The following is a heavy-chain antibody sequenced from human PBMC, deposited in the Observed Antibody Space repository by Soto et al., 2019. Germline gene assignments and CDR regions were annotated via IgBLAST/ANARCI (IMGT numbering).Heavy chain of an antibody. CDR2: IPYDGSNQ. D-gene: IGHD3-16*02. J-gene: IGHJ4*02. Sequence: QVQLVESGGGVVQPGRSLRLSCAASGFTFSSYGMHWVRQAPGKGLEWVAIIPYDGSNQYYADSVKGRFTISRDNSKNTLYLQMNSLRADDTAVYYCAKALGELSPESYDHWGQGVLVTVSS. CDR3: AKALGELSPESYDH. CDR1: GFTFSSYG. V-gene: IGHV3-30*18.